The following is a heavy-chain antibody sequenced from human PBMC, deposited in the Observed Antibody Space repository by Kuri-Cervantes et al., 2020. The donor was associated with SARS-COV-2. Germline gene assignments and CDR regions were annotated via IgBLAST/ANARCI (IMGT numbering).Heavy chain of an antibody. J-gene: IGHJ4*02. CDR1: GGSLGSGDYY. CDR2: IYYSGSA. Sequence: SETLSLTCTVSGGSLGSGDYYWTWVRQPPGKGLEWIGNIYYSGSAFYNPSLKSRVTMSVDTSKNQFSLKLSSVTAADTAVYYCARGDHGDHPYYFGYWGQGTLVTVSS. V-gene: IGHV4-61*08. D-gene: IGHD4-17*01. CDR3: ARGDHGDHPYYFGY.